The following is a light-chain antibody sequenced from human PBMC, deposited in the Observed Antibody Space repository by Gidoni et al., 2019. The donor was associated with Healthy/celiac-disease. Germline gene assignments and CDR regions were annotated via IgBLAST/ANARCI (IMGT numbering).Light chain of an antibody. CDR3: MQALQTPRS. Sequence: ESVMTQSPLSLPVTPGEPASSSCRSSQSLLHSNGYNYLDWYLQKPGQSPQLLIYLGSNRASGVPDRFSGSGSGTDFTLKISRVEAEDVGVYYCMQALQTPRSFGQGTKLEIK. CDR2: LGS. CDR1: QSLLHSNGYNY. J-gene: IGKJ2*04. V-gene: IGKV2-28*01.